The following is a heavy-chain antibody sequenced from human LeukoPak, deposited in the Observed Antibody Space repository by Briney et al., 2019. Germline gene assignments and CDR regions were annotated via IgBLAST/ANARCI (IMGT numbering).Heavy chain of an antibody. CDR2: ISSSSSTI. Sequence: GGSLRLSCAASGFTFSSYGMSWVRQAPGKGLEWVSYISSSSSTIYYADSVKGRFTISRDNAKNSLYLQMSSLRAEDTAVYYCARRGKENWFDPWGQGTLVTVSS. D-gene: IGHD3-10*01. V-gene: IGHV3-48*01. CDR1: GFTFSSYG. J-gene: IGHJ5*02. CDR3: ARRGKENWFDP.